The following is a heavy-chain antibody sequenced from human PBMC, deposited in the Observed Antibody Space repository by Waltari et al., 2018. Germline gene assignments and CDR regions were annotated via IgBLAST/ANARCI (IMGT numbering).Heavy chain of an antibody. J-gene: IGHJ5*02. V-gene: IGHV4-39*07. CDR2: IYYSGST. CDR3: ARDTRVGFDP. Sequence: QLQLQESGPGLVKPSETLSLTCTVSGGSISSSSYYWGWIRQPPGKGLEWISSIYYSGSTYYNPSLKSRVTISVDTAKGQFSLKLSSVTAADTAVYYCARDTRVGFDPWGQGTLVTVSS. D-gene: IGHD1-26*01. CDR1: GGSISSSSYY.